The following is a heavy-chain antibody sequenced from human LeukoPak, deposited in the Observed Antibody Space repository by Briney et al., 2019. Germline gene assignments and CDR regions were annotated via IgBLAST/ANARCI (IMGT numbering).Heavy chain of an antibody. V-gene: IGHV1-69*13. CDR1: GGTFSSYA. D-gene: IGHD6-19*01. Sequence: VASVKVSCKASGGTFSSYAISLVRQAPGQGLEWMGGIIPIFGTANYAQKFQGRVTITADESTSTAYMELSSLRSEDTAVYYCATNSYGGYSSGWYGGYWGQGTLVTVSS. J-gene: IGHJ4*02. CDR2: IIPIFGTA. CDR3: ATNSYGGYSSGWYGGY.